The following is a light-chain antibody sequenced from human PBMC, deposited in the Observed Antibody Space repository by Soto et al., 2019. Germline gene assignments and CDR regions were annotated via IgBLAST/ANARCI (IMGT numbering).Light chain of an antibody. J-gene: IGKJ2*01. V-gene: IGKV4-1*01. Sequence: DIVMTQSPDSLAVSLGERATINCKSSQSVLYRANNKNYLAWYQQKPGQPPKLLIYWASTRESGVPDRFSGGGSGTDFTLTISSLQAEDVAVYYCQQYYNTPYTFGQGTQLEIK. CDR2: WAS. CDR1: QSVLYRANNKNY. CDR3: QQYYNTPYT.